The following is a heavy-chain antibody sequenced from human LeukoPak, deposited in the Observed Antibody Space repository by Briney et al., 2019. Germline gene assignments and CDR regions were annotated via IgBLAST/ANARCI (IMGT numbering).Heavy chain of an antibody. CDR1: GYTFSSYG. J-gene: IGHJ4*02. V-gene: IGHV1-18*01. CDR2: ISGYNGNT. CDR3: ARSSLGTITAGPFDY. D-gene: IGHD5-12*01. Sequence: AASVKVSCKASGYTFSSYGIAWVRQAPGQGLEWMGWISGYNGNTNYAQKLQGRVSMTTDTSTTTAYMELRSLTSDDTALYYRARSSLGTITAGPFDYWGQGTLVTVSS.